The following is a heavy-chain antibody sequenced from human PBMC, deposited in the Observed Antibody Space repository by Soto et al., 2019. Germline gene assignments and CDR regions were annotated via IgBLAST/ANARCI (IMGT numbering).Heavy chain of an antibody. CDR3: ARGRITIFGVVLCGMDV. V-gene: IGHV3-21*01. CDR1: GFTFSSYS. J-gene: IGHJ6*02. CDR2: ISSSSSYI. D-gene: IGHD3-3*01. Sequence: PGGSLRLSCAASGFTFSSYSMNWVRQAPGKGLEWVSSISSSSSYIYYADSVKGRFTISRDNAKNSLYLQMNSLRAEDTAVYYCARGRITIFGVVLCGMDVWGQGTTVTVSS.